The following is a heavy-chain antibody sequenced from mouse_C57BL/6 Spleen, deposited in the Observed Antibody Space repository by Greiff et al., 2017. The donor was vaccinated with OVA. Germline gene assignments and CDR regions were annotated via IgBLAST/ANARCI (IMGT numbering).Heavy chain of an antibody. CDR2: IRNKANGYTT. Sequence: EVQRVESGGGLVQPGGSLSLSCAASGFTFTDYYMSWVRQPPGKALEWLGFIRNKANGYTTEYSASVKGRFTISRDNSQSILYLQMNALRAEDSATYYCASHNYDAMDYWGQGTSVTVSS. J-gene: IGHJ4*01. V-gene: IGHV7-3*01. CDR3: ASHNYDAMDY. CDR1: GFTFTDYY.